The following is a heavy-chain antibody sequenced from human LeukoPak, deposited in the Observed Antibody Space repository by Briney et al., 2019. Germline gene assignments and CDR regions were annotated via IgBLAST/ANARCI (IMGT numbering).Heavy chain of an antibody. J-gene: IGHJ4*02. CDR1: GLTFSNYW. CDR2: IRTDGLET. V-gene: IGHV3-74*01. D-gene: IGHD3-10*01. Sequence: LAGGSLRLSCAASGLTFSNYWMHWVRQAPGKGLVWVSRIRTDGLETSYADSVKGRFTVSRDNAKNSLYLQMNSLRAEDTAVYYCARAFTMVRGVIHWGQGTLVTVSS. CDR3: ARAFTMVRGVIH.